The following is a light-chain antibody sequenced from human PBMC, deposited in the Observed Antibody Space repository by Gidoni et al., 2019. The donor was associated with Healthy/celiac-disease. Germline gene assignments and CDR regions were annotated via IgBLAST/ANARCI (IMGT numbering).Light chain of an antibody. CDR2: DAS. CDR3: QQYDHPPT. CDR1: QDISNY. J-gene: IGKJ5*01. V-gene: IGKV1-33*01. Sequence: DIQMTQSPSSLSTSVGDRVTITCQASQDISNYLNWYQQKPGKAHKLLIYDASNLETGVPSRFSGSASATYFNFIISSLQPEDIATYYCQQYDHPPTFGQGTRLEIK.